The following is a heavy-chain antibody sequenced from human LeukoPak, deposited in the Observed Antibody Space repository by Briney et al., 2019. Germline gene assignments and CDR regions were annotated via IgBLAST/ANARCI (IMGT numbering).Heavy chain of an antibody. CDR3: ARLPEYSSGWYGNY. J-gene: IGHJ4*02. Sequence: GESLKISCKGSGYTFSNYWIAWVRQMPGKGLEWMGIIYPGDSDTRYSPSFEGQVTFSADKSTSTAFLQWSSLKASDTAMYYCARLPEYSSGWYGNYWGQGTLVTVSS. CDR1: GYTFSNYW. CDR2: IYPGDSDT. D-gene: IGHD6-19*01. V-gene: IGHV5-51*01.